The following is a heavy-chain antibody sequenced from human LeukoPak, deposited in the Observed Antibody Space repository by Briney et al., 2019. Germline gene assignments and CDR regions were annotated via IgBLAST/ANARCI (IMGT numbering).Heavy chain of an antibody. V-gene: IGHV4-59*01. D-gene: IGHD3-10*01. Sequence: SETLSLTCTVSGGSISSYYWSWIRQPPGKGLEWIGYIYYSGSTNYNPSPKSRVTISVDTSKNQFSLKLSSVTAADTAVYYCARGMRFGEFFFDYWGQGTLVTVSS. J-gene: IGHJ4*02. CDR2: IYYSGST. CDR3: ARGMRFGEFFFDY. CDR1: GGSISSYY.